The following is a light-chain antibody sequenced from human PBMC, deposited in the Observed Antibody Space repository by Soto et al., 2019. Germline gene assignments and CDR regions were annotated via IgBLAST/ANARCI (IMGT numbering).Light chain of an antibody. CDR2: GAS. V-gene: IGKV1-39*01. CDR3: QQSFNTPRT. J-gene: IGKJ1*01. Sequence: DIQMTQSPSSLSASVGDRVTITCRASQSIRTYVNWYQQKAGKAPNLLIYGASSLQSGVPSRFSGSGSGTDFTLTISSLQPDDFATYYCQQSFNTPRTFGQGTKVEIK. CDR1: QSIRTY.